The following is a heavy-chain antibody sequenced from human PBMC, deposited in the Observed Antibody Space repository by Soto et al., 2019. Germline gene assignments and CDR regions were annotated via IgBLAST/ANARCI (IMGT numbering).Heavy chain of an antibody. Sequence: KPSETLSLTCTVSGGSISSGGYYWSWIRQHPGKGLEWIGCIYYSGSTYYNPSLKSRVTISVDTSLNTAYMELSSLRSDDTAMFYCASGRYDASGYFDYWGQGTLVTVSS. CDR1: GGSISSGGYY. J-gene: IGHJ4*02. CDR2: IYYSGST. V-gene: IGHV4-31*03. D-gene: IGHD3-22*01. CDR3: ASGRYDASGYFDY.